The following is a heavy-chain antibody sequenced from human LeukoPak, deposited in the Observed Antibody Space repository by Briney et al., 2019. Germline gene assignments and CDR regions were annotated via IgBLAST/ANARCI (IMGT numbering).Heavy chain of an antibody. CDR1: GYTFISYY. Sequence: ASVKVSCKASGYTFISYYIHWVRQAPGQGLEWMGVINPSSGSPSYAQNFQGRVTMTRDTSTSTVYMELSSLRPEDTAVYYCARARFDYWGQGTLVTVSS. CDR2: INPSSGSP. V-gene: IGHV1-46*01. CDR3: ARARFDY. J-gene: IGHJ4*02.